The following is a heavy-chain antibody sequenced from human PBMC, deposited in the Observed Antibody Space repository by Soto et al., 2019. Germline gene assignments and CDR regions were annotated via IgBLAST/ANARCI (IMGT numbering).Heavy chain of an antibody. CDR2: IKSKTDGGTT. V-gene: IGHV3-15*07. D-gene: IGHD4-17*01. Sequence: GGSLRHSCAASGFTFSNAWMNWVRPAPGKGLEWVGRIKSKTDGGTTDYAAPVKGRFTISRDDSKDTLYLQMNSLKTEDTAVYYCTTVFRYGPSAFDIWGQGTMVTVSS. CDR3: TTVFRYGPSAFDI. CDR1: GFTFSNAW. J-gene: IGHJ3*02.